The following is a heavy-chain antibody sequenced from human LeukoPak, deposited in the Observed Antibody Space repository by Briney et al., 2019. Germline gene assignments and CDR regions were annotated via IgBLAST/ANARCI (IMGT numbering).Heavy chain of an antibody. D-gene: IGHD5-18*01. J-gene: IGHJ4*02. CDR1: GFTFSSYG. CDR2: IEYDGSNK. V-gene: IGHV3-30*02. CDR3: AKDFRLAGLRGYTSGLYFDS. Sequence: PGGSLRLSCAASGFTFSSYGMHWVRQAPGKGLEWVAFIEYDGSNKYYADSVKGRFIISRDNSKNTLYLQMNSLRAEDTAVYYCAKDFRLAGLRGYTSGLYFDSWGQGTLVTVSS.